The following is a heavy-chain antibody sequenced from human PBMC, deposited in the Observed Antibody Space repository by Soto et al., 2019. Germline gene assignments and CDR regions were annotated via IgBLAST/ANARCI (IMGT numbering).Heavy chain of an antibody. CDR2: INPNSGTA. J-gene: IGHJ6*04. Sequence: ASVKVSCKASGYTFTSYDINWVRQATGQGFEWMGWINPNSGTADYAQKFQGRVTITADESTSTAYMELSSLRSEDTAVYYCAGLPELTRSYYYTGMHVWGKGTTVTVFS. V-gene: IGHV1-69*13. D-gene: IGHD1-7*01. CDR3: AGLPELTRSYYYTGMHV. CDR1: GYTFTSYD.